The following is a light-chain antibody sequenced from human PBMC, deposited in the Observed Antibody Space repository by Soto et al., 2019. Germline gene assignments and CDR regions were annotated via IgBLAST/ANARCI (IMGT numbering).Light chain of an antibody. J-gene: IGKJ4*01. Sequence: MTQSPVTLSVSPGERATLSCRASQSVSANLAWYQQKPGKAPKFLIFDASNLERGVPSRFSGSGSGTDFTFTISSLQPEDIATYFCQQYDSLPLTFGGGTKVEV. CDR1: QSVSAN. CDR2: DAS. CDR3: QQYDSLPLT. V-gene: IGKV1-33*01.